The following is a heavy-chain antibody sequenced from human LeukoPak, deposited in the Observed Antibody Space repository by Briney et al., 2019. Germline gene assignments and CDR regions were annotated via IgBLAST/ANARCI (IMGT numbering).Heavy chain of an antibody. CDR1: GGSFSGYY. CDR3: ARSHPPPPVSTVRYFDY. Sequence: SETLSLTCAVYGGSFSGYYWSWIRQPPGKGLEWIGEINHSGSTNYNPSLKSRVTISVDTSKNQFSLKLSSVTAADTAVYYCARSHPPPPVSTVRYFDYWGQGTLVTVSS. D-gene: IGHD4-17*01. V-gene: IGHV4-34*01. CDR2: INHSGST. J-gene: IGHJ4*02.